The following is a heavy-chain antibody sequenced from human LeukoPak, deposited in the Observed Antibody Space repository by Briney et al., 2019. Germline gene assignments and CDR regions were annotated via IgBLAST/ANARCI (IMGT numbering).Heavy chain of an antibody. Sequence: PSETLSLTCTVSGGSISSHYWSWIRQPPGKGLEWIGYIYYSGSTNYNPSLKSRVTISVDTSKNQFSLKLSSVTAADTAVYYCARVPGIVVVPAAMIDAFDIWGQGTMVTVSS. J-gene: IGHJ3*02. V-gene: IGHV4-59*11. CDR1: GGSISSHY. CDR2: IYYSGST. D-gene: IGHD2-2*01. CDR3: ARVPGIVVVPAAMIDAFDI.